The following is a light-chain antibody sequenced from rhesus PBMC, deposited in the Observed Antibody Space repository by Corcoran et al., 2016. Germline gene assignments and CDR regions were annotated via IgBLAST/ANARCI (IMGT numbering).Light chain of an antibody. CDR1: QGISYA. CDR2: AAS. CDR3: QQRNSYPPT. V-gene: IGKV1-33*01. Sequence: DIQMTQSPSSLSASVGDKVTITCRASQGISYAFAWYQQKPGKAPKVLIYAASILPSGVPSRCSGSGSGTDFTLTISSLQPEDFAVYYCQQRNSYPPTFGQGTKVEIK. J-gene: IGKJ1*01.